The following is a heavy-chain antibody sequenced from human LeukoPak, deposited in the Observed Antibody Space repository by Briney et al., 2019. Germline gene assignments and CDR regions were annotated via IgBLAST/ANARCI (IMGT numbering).Heavy chain of an antibody. Sequence: ASVKVSCKAFGYTFTSNYMHWVRQAPGQGLEWMGIINPSGGSTSYAQKFQGRVTMTRDMSTSTVYMELSSLRSEDTAVYYCAREVKGLNSSPYFDPWGQGTLVTVSS. J-gene: IGHJ5*02. V-gene: IGHV1-46*01. CDR3: AREVKGLNSSPYFDP. D-gene: IGHD6-13*01. CDR2: INPSGGST. CDR1: GYTFTSNY.